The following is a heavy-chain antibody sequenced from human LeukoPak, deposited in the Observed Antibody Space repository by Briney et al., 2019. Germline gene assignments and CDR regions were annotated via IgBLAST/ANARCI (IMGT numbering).Heavy chain of an antibody. CDR2: ISYDGSEK. V-gene: IGHV3-30*18. CDR3: AKTRGAWVYYGMDV. D-gene: IGHD4/OR15-4a*01. CDR1: GFTFTSYA. J-gene: IGHJ6*02. Sequence: GGSLRLSCAVSGFTFTSYAMSWVRQAPGKGLEWVAFISYDGSEKYYADSVKGRFTISRDNSKNTLYLQMNSLRAEDTAVSYCAKTRGAWVYYGMDVWGQGTTVTVSS.